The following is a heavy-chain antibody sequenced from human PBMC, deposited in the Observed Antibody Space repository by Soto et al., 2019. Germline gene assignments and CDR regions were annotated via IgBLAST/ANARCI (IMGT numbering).Heavy chain of an antibody. CDR3: ARSSHSCTGADCYRYYVDT. CDR2: INPADSAT. CDR1: GYSFITYW. D-gene: IGHD2-21*02. V-gene: IGHV5-51*01. J-gene: IGHJ4*01. Sequence: GESLKISCKGSGYSFITYWLAWVRQMPGKGPEWVGSINPADSATRYSPSFQGQVTISADKSISTAYVQWSSLKASDTAIYYCARSSHSCTGADCYRYYVDTWGHGTLVTVSS.